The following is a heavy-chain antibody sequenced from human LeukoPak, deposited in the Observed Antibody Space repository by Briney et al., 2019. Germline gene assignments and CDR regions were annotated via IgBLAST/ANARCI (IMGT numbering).Heavy chain of an antibody. D-gene: IGHD3-22*01. CDR3: ARVDYYDSSGSFHFDY. J-gene: IGHJ4*02. CDR1: GYSFTNYW. Sequence: GESLKISCKGSGYSFTNYWIGWVRQMPGKGLEWMGIIYPGDSDTRYSPSFQGQATISADKSISTAYLQWSSLKASDTAMYYCARVDYYDSSGSFHFDYWGQGTLVTVSS. CDR2: IYPGDSDT. V-gene: IGHV5-51*01.